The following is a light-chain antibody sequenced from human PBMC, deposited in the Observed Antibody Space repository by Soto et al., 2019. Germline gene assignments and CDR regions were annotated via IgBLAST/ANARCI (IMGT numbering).Light chain of an antibody. CDR2: GAS. CDR1: QSVSSN. CDR3: QQYNNWHT. Sequence: EIVMTQSPATLSVSPGERATLSCRASQSVSSNLAWYQQKPGQAPRLLIYGASTRATGIPARFSGSGSGTEFTLTIGSLQSEDFAVYYCQQYNNWHTFGQGTKVDIK. J-gene: IGKJ1*01. V-gene: IGKV3-15*01.